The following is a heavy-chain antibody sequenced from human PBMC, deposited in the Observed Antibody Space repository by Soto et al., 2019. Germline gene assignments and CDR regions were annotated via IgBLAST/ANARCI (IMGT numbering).Heavy chain of an antibody. CDR2: VSSDGTRT. Sequence: VHLVESGGGLVQPGRSLRLSCAGSGFTFSTYSVHWVRQAPGKGLAWVAVVSSDGTRTYYADSVKGRFTISRDNSMDTMFMQMNSLRVEDTAVYYCARDVWHCGSNSCYFYGMDVWGQGTTVTVSS. J-gene: IGHJ6*02. D-gene: IGHD2-2*01. V-gene: IGHV3-30-3*01. CDR3: ARDVWHCGSNSCYFYGMDV. CDR1: GFTFSTYS.